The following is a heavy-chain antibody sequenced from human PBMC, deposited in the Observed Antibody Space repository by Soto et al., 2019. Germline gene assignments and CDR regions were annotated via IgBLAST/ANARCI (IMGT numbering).Heavy chain of an antibody. V-gene: IGHV4-59*08. D-gene: IGHD1-26*01. J-gene: IGHJ4*02. CDR1: GDSIGNSY. CDR3: ARHVRKVGRDY. Sequence: PSETLSLTCTVSGDSIGNSYWSWIRQPPGKGLEWIGYIFYSGSTYYNPSLKSRVTISVDTSKNQLSLKLSSVTTADTAVYYCARHVRKVGRDYWGKGTLVTVSS. CDR2: IFYSGST.